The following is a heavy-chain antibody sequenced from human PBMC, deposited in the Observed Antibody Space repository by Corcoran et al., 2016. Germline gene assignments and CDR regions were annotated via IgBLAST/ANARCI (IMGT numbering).Heavy chain of an antibody. CDR3: ARDGKCTKGVCYFDY. V-gene: IGHV3-33*01. CDR1: GFTFSSYG. Sequence: QVQLVESGGGVVQPGRSLRLSCAASGFTFSSYGMHWVRQAPGKGLEWVAVIWYDGSNKYYADSVKGRFTISRDNSKNTLYLQMNSLRAEDTAVYYCARDGKCTKGVCYFDYWGQGTLVTVSS. J-gene: IGHJ4*02. CDR2: IWYDGSNK. D-gene: IGHD2-8*01.